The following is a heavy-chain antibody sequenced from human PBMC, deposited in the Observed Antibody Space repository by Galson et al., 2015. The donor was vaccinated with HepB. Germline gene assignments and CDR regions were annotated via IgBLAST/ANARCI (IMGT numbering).Heavy chain of an antibody. J-gene: IGHJ4*02. CDR1: GYIFTSYA. CDR2: INAGNGNK. D-gene: IGHD5-24*01. CDR3: ARGGEMATDREDH. Sequence: SVKVSCKASGYIFTSYAIHWVRQAPGQRLEWMGWINAGNGNKKYSQKFQGRVTITRDISASTAFMDLSSLRSEDTAVYYCARGGEMATDREDHWGQGTLVTVSS. V-gene: IGHV1-3*01.